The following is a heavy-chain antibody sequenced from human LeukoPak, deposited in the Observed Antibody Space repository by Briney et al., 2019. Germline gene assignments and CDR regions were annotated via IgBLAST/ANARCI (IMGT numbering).Heavy chain of an antibody. D-gene: IGHD1-26*01. Sequence: GGSLRLSCAASGFSFSDAWMNWVRQAPGKGLEWVSYISSSSSTIYYADSVKGRFTISRDNAKNSLYLQMNSLRAEDTAVYYCARVWWELNRTFDYWGQGTLVTVSS. CDR1: GFSFSDAW. CDR3: ARVWWELNRTFDY. CDR2: ISSSSSTI. J-gene: IGHJ4*02. V-gene: IGHV3-48*01.